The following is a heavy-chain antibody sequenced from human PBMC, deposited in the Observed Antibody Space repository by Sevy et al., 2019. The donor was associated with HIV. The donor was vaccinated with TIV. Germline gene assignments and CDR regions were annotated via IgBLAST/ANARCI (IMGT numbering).Heavy chain of an antibody. J-gene: IGHJ4*02. V-gene: IGHV3-23*01. Sequence: GGSLRLSCAASGFTFSSYAMSWVRQAPGKGLELVSAISGSGGSTYYADSVKGRFTISRDNSKNTLYLQMNSLRAEDTAVYYCARVRYFGFDYWGQGTLVTVSS. D-gene: IGHD3-9*01. CDR1: GFTFSSYA. CDR3: ARVRYFGFDY. CDR2: ISGSGGST.